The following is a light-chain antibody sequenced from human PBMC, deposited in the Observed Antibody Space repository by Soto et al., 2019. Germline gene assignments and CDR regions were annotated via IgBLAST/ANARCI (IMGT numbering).Light chain of an antibody. V-gene: IGKV3-15*01. CDR2: GAS. J-gene: IGKJ3*01. CDR3: QQYNNWPRT. CDR1: QSVSSK. Sequence: EIVMTQSPATLSVSPGERATLSCRASQSVSSKLGWYQQKPGQAPRLLIYGASIRATGIPARFSGSGSGTEFTLTISSLQSEDFAVYYCQQYNNWPRTLGPGTKVDIK.